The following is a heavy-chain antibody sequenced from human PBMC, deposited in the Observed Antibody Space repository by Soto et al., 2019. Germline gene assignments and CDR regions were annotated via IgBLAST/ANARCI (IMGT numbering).Heavy chain of an antibody. D-gene: IGHD1-20*01. J-gene: IGHJ4*02. V-gene: IGHV1-3*05. CDR3: ARGITLPTPLDY. CDR1: GYTFNSYA. Sequence: QVQLVQSGAEEKKPGASVKGSCKASGYTFNSYAMHWVCQAPGQRLEWMGWINAGNGNTKYSQKFQGRVTITRDTSASTAYMELSSLRSEDTAVYYCARGITLPTPLDYWGQGPRVTVSS. CDR2: INAGNGNT.